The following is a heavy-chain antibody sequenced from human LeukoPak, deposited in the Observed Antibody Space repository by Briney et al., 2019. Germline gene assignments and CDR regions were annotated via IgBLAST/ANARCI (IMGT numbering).Heavy chain of an antibody. V-gene: IGHV3-53*01. J-gene: IGHJ4*02. CDR2: IYSGGST. Sequence: PGGSLRLSCAASGFTVSSNYMSWVRQAPGKVLEWVSVIYSGGSTYYADSVKGRFTISRDNSKNTLYLQMNSLRADDTAVYYCARCFPGYCFDYWGQGTLVTVSS. D-gene: IGHD6-13*01. CDR1: GFTVSSNY. CDR3: ARCFPGYCFDY.